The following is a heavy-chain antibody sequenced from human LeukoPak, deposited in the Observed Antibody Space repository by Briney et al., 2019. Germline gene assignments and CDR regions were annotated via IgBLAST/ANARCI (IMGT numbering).Heavy chain of an antibody. D-gene: IGHD3-3*01. J-gene: IGHJ4*02. CDR1: GYTFTSYG. CDR2: ISAYNGNT. Sequence: ASVKVSCKASGYTFTSYGINWVRQAPGQGLEWMGWISAYNGNTNYAQKLQGRVTMTTDTSTSTAYMELRSLRSDDTAVYYCATWDYDFWSGYYLYWGQGTLVTVSS. V-gene: IGHV1-18*01. CDR3: ATWDYDFWSGYYLY.